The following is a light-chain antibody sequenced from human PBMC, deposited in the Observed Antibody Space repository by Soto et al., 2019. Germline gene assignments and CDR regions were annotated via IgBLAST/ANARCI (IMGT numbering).Light chain of an antibody. J-gene: IGKJ1*01. Sequence: EIGCTQSPGTLSLSPGERATLSCRASQSVGSSYLAWYQHKPGQAPRLLIYGATSRATGIPDRFSGSGSGTDFTLTISRLEPADFAAYYCEQYGSSPRTFGQGTKVDIK. CDR1: QSVGSSY. CDR2: GAT. V-gene: IGKV3-20*01. CDR3: EQYGSSPRT.